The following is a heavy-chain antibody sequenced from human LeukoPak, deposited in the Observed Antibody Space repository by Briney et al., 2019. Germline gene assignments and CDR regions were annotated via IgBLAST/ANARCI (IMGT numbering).Heavy chain of an antibody. CDR2: ISYDGRNK. CDR1: GFTFSTYA. CDR3: AKAWGLYCSSINCLS. D-gene: IGHD2-2*01. Sequence: GRSLRLSCAASGFTFSTYAMHWVRQAPGKGLEWVAVISYDGRNKFYADSVKGRFTISRDNSKNTLFLQMNSLRAEDTAVYHCAKAWGLYCSSINCLSWGRGTLVTVSS. J-gene: IGHJ5*02. V-gene: IGHV3-30*04.